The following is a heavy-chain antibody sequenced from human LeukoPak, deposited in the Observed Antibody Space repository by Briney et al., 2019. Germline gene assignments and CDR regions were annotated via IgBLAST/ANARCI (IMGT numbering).Heavy chain of an antibody. CDR3: ARVYYDSRLFDY. Sequence: ASVKVACKASGYTFTGYYMHWVRQAPGQGLEWMGWIKVNSGGTNYAQKFQGRVTMTRDTSISTAYMELSRLRSDDTAVYYCARVYYDSRLFDYWGQGTLVTVSS. D-gene: IGHD3-22*01. CDR1: GYTFTGYY. J-gene: IGHJ4*02. CDR2: IKVNSGGT. V-gene: IGHV1-2*02.